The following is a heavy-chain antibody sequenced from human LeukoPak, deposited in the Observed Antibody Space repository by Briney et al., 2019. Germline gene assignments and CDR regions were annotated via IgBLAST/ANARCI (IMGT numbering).Heavy chain of an antibody. V-gene: IGHV3-21*06. D-gene: IGHD6-6*01. CDR2: ISGSTSYI. CDR3: ARDAPYTSSSGRGWFDP. Sequence: GESLKISCVASGFTFSTYSMNWVRQAPGKGLEWVSFISGSTSYIFYADSVKGRFTISRDNAKNSLCLQMNSLRAEDTAVYYCARDAPYTSSSGRGWFDPWGQGTLVTVSS. J-gene: IGHJ5*02. CDR1: GFTFSTYS.